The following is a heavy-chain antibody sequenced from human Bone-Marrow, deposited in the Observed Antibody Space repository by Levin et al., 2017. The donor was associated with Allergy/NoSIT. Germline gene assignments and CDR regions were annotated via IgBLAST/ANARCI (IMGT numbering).Heavy chain of an antibody. CDR3: ATRGVPKYYYYGMDV. V-gene: IGHV3-23*01. CDR2: ITKNGGAT. D-gene: IGHD3-10*01. Sequence: LSLTCAASGFSFSDSGMSWVRQAPGKGLEWVSAITKNGGATHYADSVKGRFTISRDNSKNTLYLQLNSLRTEDTAIYYCATRGVPKYYYYGMDVWGQGTTVTVSS. J-gene: IGHJ6*02. CDR1: GFSFSDSG.